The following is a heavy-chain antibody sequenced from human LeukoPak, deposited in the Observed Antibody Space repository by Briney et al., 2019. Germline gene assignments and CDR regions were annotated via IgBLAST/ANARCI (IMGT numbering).Heavy chain of an antibody. V-gene: IGHV3-23*01. CDR2: ISGSGGST. CDR1: GSTFSSYA. D-gene: IGHD6-13*01. CDR3: AKDMRYSSFPGYFDY. J-gene: IGHJ4*02. Sequence: GGSLRLSCAASGSTFSSYAMSWVRQAPGKGLEWVSAISGSGGSTYYADSVKGRFTISRDNSKNTLYLQMNSLRAEDTAVYYCAKDMRYSSFPGYFDYWGQGTLVTVSS.